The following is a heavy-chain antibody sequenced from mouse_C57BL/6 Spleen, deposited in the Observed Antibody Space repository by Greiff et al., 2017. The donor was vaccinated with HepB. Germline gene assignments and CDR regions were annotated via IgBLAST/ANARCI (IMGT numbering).Heavy chain of an antibody. CDR1: GYTFTSYW. CDR2: IYPGSGST. D-gene: IGHD2-4*01. CDR3: ARRGYDYGQAWFAY. J-gene: IGHJ3*01. V-gene: IGHV1-55*01. Sequence: QVQLQQPGAELVKPGASVKMSCKASGYTFTSYWITWVKQRPGQGLEWIGDIYPGSGSTNYNEKFKSKATLTVDTSPSTAYMQLSSLTSEDSAVYYCARRGYDYGQAWFAYWGQGTLVTVSA.